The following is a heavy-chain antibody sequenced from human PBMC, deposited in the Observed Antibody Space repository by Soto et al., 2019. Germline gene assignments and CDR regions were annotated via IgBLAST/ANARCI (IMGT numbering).Heavy chain of an antibody. D-gene: IGHD6-13*01. CDR2: IIPIFGTA. CDR3: ARSSIAAGLGYYYYGMDV. Sequence: QVQLVQSGAEVKKPGSSVKVSCKASGGTFSSYAISWVRQAPGQGLEWMGGIIPIFGTANYAQKFQGRVTITADEYTSTAYMELSSLRSEDTAVYYCARSSIAAGLGYYYYGMDVWGQGTTVTVSS. CDR1: GGTFSSYA. J-gene: IGHJ6*02. V-gene: IGHV1-69*12.